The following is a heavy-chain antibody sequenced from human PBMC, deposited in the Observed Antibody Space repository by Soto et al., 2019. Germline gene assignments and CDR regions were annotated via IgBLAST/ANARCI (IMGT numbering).Heavy chain of an antibody. D-gene: IGHD2-15*01. J-gene: IGHJ5*02. CDR2: MNPNSGNT. CDR1: GYTFTSYD. V-gene: IGHV1-8*01. Sequence: GASVKVSCKASGYTFTSYDINWVRQATGQGLEWMGWMNPNSGNTGYAQKFQGRVTMTRNTSISTAYMELSSLRSEDTAVYYCARGRVVVVAATRIWFWFDPWGQGTLVTVSS. CDR3: ARGRVVVVAATRIWFWFDP.